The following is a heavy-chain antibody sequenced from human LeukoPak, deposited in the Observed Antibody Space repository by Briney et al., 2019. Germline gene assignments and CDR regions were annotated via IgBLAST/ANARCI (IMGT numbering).Heavy chain of an antibody. CDR3: AKDYQRIMITFGGVIVIPDHDAFDI. J-gene: IGHJ3*02. CDR2: IRYDGSNK. CDR1: GFTFSSYG. Sequence: GGSLRLSCAASGFTFSSYGMHWVRQAPGKGLEWVAFIRYDGSNKYYADSVKGRFTISRDNSKNTLYLQMNSLRAEDTAVYYCAKDYQRIMITFGGVIVIPDHDAFDIWGQGTMVTVSS. V-gene: IGHV3-30*02. D-gene: IGHD3-16*02.